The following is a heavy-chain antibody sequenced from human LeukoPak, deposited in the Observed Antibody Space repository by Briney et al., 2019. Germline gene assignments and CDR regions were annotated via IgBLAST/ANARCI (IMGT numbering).Heavy chain of an antibody. D-gene: IGHD3-10*01. CDR2: ISGSGGST. V-gene: IGHV3-23*01. CDR1: GFTFSSYA. CDR3: AKDGGKVRGVYFDY. J-gene: IGHJ4*02. Sequence: GGSLRLSCAASGFTFSSYAMSWVRQAPGKGLEWVSAISGSGGSTYYADSVKGRFTISRDNSKNTLYLQMNSLRVEDTAVYYCAKDGGKVRGVYFDYWGQGTLVTVSS.